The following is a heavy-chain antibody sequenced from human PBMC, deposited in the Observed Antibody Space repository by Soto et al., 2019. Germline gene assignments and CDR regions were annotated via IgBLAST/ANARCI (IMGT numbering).Heavy chain of an antibody. CDR2: INPNSCRT. D-gene: IGHD3-16*01. Sequence: SVXVSCKASGYPFTGYHMHCFRQAPGQGHELMCWINPNSCRTNYAQKFQGLVTITRYTSISAAYVERSTLRSDNSCCYYFSREKVAVLGLATYGMDVWGQGTTGTVSS. CDR3: SREKVAVLGLATYGMDV. V-gene: IGHV1-2*04. J-gene: IGHJ6*02. CDR1: GYPFTGYH.